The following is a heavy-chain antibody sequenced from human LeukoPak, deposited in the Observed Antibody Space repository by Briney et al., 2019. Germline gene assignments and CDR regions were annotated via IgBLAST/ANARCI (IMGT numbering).Heavy chain of an antibody. CDR3: ARDSVVTPYYFDY. CDR1: GDSVSSNSAA. D-gene: IGHD4-23*01. Sequence: SQTLSLTCAISGDSVSSNSAAWNWIRQSPSRGLEWLGRTYYKSKWYNEYAVSVKSRISINPDTSKNQFSLQLNSVTPEDTAVYYCARDSVVTPYYFDYWGQGTLVTVSS. V-gene: IGHV6-1*01. J-gene: IGHJ4*02. CDR2: TYYKSKWYN.